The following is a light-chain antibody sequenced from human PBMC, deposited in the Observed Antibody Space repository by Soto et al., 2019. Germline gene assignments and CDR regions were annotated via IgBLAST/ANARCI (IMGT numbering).Light chain of an antibody. V-gene: IGKV3-20*01. CDR3: PQYAASPRT. CDR1: QSVSNAY. Sequence: EIVLTQSPGTLSLSPRERATLSCRASQSVSNAYLAWYQLNVGQSPRLLIYGASNSAPGIQNWFSGSGSGKDFTLTIIRPEPEDFAVDYCPQYAASPRTFGQGTQVEVK. CDR2: GAS. J-gene: IGKJ1*01.